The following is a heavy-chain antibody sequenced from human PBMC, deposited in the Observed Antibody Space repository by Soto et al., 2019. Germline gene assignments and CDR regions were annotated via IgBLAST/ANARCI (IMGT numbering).Heavy chain of an antibody. J-gene: IGHJ3*02. V-gene: IGHV3-23*01. Sequence: EVQLLESGGGLVQPGESLRLSCAVSGFIFGNYMMTWVRQAPGKGLEWVSTIRDGGESTYYADSVKGRFTISRDNSKNTVCLQMDSLGVEDTAVYYCAPQVHCSGSSCRYDAFDIRGHGTMVTVSS. D-gene: IGHD2-15*01. CDR1: GFIFGNYM. CDR2: IRDGGEST. CDR3: APQVHCSGSSCRYDAFDI.